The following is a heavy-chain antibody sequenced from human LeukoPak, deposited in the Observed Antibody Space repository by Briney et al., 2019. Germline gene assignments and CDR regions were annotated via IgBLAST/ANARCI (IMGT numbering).Heavy chain of an antibody. Sequence: GGSLRLSCAASGFTFSSYSLNWVRQAPGKGLEWVSSISSSSSYIYYADSVKGRFTISRDNAKNSLYLQMNSLRAEDTAVYYCARDRGYYDSSAHAFDIWGQGTVVTVSS. J-gene: IGHJ3*02. CDR3: ARDRGYYDSSAHAFDI. D-gene: IGHD3-22*01. CDR1: GFTFSSYS. V-gene: IGHV3-21*01. CDR2: ISSSSSYI.